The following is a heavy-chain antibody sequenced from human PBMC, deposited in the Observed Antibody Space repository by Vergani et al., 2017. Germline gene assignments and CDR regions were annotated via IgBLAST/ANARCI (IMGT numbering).Heavy chain of an antibody. CDR3: TKDKLGGYYDYGMDV. V-gene: IGHV3-30*18. Sequence: QVQLVESGGGVVQPGRSLRLSCAASGFTFSSYGMHWVRQAPGKGLEWVAVISYDGSNKYSADSVKGRFTISRDNSKNTLYLQMNSLRAEDTAVYYCTKDKLGGYYDYGMDVWGQGTTVTVSS. CDR2: ISYDGSNK. J-gene: IGHJ6*02. CDR1: GFTFSSYG. D-gene: IGHD6-6*01.